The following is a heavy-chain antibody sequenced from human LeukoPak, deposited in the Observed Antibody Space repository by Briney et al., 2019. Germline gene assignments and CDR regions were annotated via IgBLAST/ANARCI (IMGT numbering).Heavy chain of an antibody. CDR3: ARGQHDYYDSSGSFDP. CDR1: GYTFTGYY. CDR2: INPNSGGT. Sequence: ASEKVSCKASGYTFTGYYMHWVRQAPGQGLEWMGWINPNSGGTNYAQKFQGWVTMTRDTSISTAYMELSRLRSDDTAVYYCARGQHDYYDSSGSFDPWGQGTLVTVSS. J-gene: IGHJ5*02. V-gene: IGHV1-2*04. D-gene: IGHD3-22*01.